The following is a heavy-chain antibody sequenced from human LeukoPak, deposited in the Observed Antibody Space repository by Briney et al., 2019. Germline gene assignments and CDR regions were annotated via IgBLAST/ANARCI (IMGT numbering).Heavy chain of an antibody. V-gene: IGHV4-59*08. CDR1: GGSISSYY. CDR2: IYYSGST. Sequence: SETLSLTCTVSGGSISSYYWSWIRQPPGKGLEWIGYIYYSGSTYYNPSLKSRVTISVDTSKNQFSLKLSSVTAADTAVYYCAGMIRENFDYWGQGTLVTVSS. D-gene: IGHD3-16*01. CDR3: AGMIRENFDY. J-gene: IGHJ4*02.